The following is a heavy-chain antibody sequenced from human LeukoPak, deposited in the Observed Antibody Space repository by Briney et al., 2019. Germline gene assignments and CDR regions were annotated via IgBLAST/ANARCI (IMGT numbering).Heavy chain of an antibody. Sequence: ASVKVSCKASGYTFTSYGISWVRQAPGQGLEWMGWISAYNGNTNYAQKLQGRVTMTTDTSTSTAYMELRSLRSDDTAVYYCTRAVLLGTDFDYWGQGTLVTVSS. D-gene: IGHD5-18*01. CDR1: GYTFTSYG. J-gene: IGHJ4*02. CDR2: ISAYNGNT. V-gene: IGHV1-18*01. CDR3: TRAVLLGTDFDY.